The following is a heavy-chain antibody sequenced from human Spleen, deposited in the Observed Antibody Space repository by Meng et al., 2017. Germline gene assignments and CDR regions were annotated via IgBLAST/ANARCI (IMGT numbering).Heavy chain of an antibody. Sequence: GGSLRLSCAASGFTFSTYWMHWVRQAPGKGLEWVSAISGGGRSTYYADSVKGRFTISRDNSNNTLYLQMNSLRAEDTAVYYCARDGGASEWIQNFDYWGQGTLVTVSS. CDR1: GFTFSTYW. CDR2: ISGGGRST. J-gene: IGHJ4*02. V-gene: IGHV3-23*01. CDR3: ARDGGASEWIQNFDY. D-gene: IGHD5-18*01.